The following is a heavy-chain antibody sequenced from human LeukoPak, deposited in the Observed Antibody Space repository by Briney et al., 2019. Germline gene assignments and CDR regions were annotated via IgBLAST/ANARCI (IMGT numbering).Heavy chain of an antibody. CDR1: GSTLSSYA. V-gene: IGHV3-23*01. J-gene: IGHJ5*02. CDR3: AKEIGIAAAGTWFDP. Sequence: GGSLRLSCAASGSTLSSYAMSWVRQAPGKGLEWVSAISGSGGSTYYADSVKGRFTISRDNSKNTLYLQMNSLRAEDTAVYYCAKEIGIAAAGTWFDPWGQGTLVTVSS. CDR2: ISGSGGST. D-gene: IGHD6-13*01.